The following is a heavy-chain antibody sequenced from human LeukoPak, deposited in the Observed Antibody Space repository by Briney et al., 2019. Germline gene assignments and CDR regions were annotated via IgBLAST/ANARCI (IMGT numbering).Heavy chain of an antibody. D-gene: IGHD3-22*01. J-gene: IGHJ4*02. Sequence: KPSETLSLTCTVSGGSIGTSNFYWGWIRQPPGKGLEWIGNIYYSGSTYYNPSLKSRVTISVDTSKNQFSLKQSSVTAADTAVYYCATYYDSSGYMDFDYWGQGTLVTVSS. V-gene: IGHV4-39*01. CDR3: ATYYDSSGYMDFDY. CDR2: IYYSGST. CDR1: GGSIGTSNFY.